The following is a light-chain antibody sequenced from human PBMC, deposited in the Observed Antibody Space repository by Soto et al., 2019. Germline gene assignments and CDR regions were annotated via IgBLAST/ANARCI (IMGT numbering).Light chain of an antibody. CDR2: LGS. V-gene: IGKV2-28*01. CDR3: MQALQTPT. J-gene: IGKJ1*01. Sequence: DIVMTQSPLSLPVTPGEPASISCRSSQSLLHSNGYNYLDWYLQQPGQYPQLPIYLGSNRSSGVPDRFSGSGSGTDFTLKISRVEAEELGVYYCMQALQTPTFGQGTKWIS. CDR1: QSLLHSNGYNY.